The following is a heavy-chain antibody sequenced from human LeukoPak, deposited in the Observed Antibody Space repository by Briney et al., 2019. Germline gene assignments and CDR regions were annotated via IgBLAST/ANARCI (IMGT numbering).Heavy chain of an antibody. D-gene: IGHD3-16*01. J-gene: IGHJ5*02. CDR3: AGEPSLAGLAGGLGFTS. Sequence: SETLSLTCTVSGGSISGWYWSWIRQPPGKGLEWIGNIYGSGYTNYNPSLKSRVTMSIDTSKNHFSLKLTSVTAADTATYYCAGEPSLAGLAGGLGFTSWGQGIL. V-gene: IGHV4-59*01. CDR1: GGSISGWY. CDR2: IYGSGYT.